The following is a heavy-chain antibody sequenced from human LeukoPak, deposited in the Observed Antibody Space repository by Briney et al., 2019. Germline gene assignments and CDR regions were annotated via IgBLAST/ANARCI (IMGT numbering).Heavy chain of an antibody. Sequence: SETLSLTCTVSGGSISSHYWTWIRQSPVKGLEWIGDISNGGSTSYNPSLKSRVTISIDTSKNQFSLKLSSVTAADTAVYYCGRDALVGYFSYYYMDVWGKGTTVTVSS. V-gene: IGHV4-59*11. CDR1: GGSISSHY. J-gene: IGHJ6*03. CDR3: GRDALVGYFSYYYMDV. CDR2: ISNGGST. D-gene: IGHD2-15*01.